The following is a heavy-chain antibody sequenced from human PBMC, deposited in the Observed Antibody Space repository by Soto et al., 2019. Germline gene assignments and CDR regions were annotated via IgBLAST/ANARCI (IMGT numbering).Heavy chain of an antibody. Sequence: PGESLKISCKGSGFSFNNYWIAWVRHMPGKGLEWMGIIYPGDSDTRYSPSFQGQVTISADKSISTAYLQWSSLKASDTAMYYCAIKYPPTGDKALDIWGQGTMVTVSS. V-gene: IGHV5-51*01. CDR2: IYPGDSDT. D-gene: IGHD1-26*01. CDR3: AIKYPPTGDKALDI. CDR1: GFSFNNYW. J-gene: IGHJ3*02.